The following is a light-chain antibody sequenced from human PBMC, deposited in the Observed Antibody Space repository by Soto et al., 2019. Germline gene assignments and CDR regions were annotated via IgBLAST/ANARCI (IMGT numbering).Light chain of an antibody. V-gene: IGKV3-15*01. CDR1: ESVSSN. J-gene: IGKJ2*01. CDR2: GAS. Sequence: EIVMTQSPATLSVSPGERATLSCRASESVSSNLAWYQQKPGQAPRLLLYGASTRATGIPARFSGSGSGTECTLTISSLQSEDFAVYDCQQYNSWPQYTFGQGTKLEIK. CDR3: QQYNSWPQYT.